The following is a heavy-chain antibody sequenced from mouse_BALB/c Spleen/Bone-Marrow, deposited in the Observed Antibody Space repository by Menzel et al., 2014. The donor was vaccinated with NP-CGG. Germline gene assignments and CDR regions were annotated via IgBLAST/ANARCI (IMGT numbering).Heavy chain of an antibody. V-gene: IGHV1-84*02. D-gene: IGHD2-3*01. CDR1: GYTFTDYY. CDR2: IYPGSGNT. J-gene: IGHJ3*01. Sequence: VQVVESGPELVKPGASVKISCEASGYTFTDYYINWVEQKPGQGLEWIGWIYPGSGNTKYNEKFKGKATLTVDTSSSTAYMQLSSLTSEDTAVYFCARSGGYYVRFAYWGQGTLVTVSA. CDR3: ARSGGYYVRFAY.